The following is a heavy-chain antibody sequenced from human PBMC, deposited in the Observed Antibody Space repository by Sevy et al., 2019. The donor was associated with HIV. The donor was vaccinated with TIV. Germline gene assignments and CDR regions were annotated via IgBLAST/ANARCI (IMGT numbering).Heavy chain of an antibody. D-gene: IGHD3-16*01. V-gene: IGHV3-7*01. CDR2: MNQDGTER. CDR3: VREGLGGFSYSLDC. Sequence: GGSLRLSCAASGFSFSTYWMTWVRQAPGKGLEWVATMNQDGTERDYVDPVKGRFTISRDNTKTSLFLQMNSLSAEDTGVYYCVREGLGGFSYSLDCWGQGTLVTVSS. CDR1: GFSFSTYW. J-gene: IGHJ4*02.